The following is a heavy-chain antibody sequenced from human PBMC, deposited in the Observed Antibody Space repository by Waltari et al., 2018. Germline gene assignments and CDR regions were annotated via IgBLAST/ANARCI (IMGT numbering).Heavy chain of an antibody. CDR2: INHSGST. V-gene: IGHV4-34*01. J-gene: IGHJ4*02. CDR3: ARGHKGVAGTFHYFDY. CDR1: GGSFSGYY. D-gene: IGHD6-19*01. Sequence: QVQLQQWGAGLLKPSETLSLTCAVYGGSFSGYYWSWIRQPPGKGLEWIGEINHSGSTNYNPSLKSRVTISVDTSKTQFSLKLGSVTAADTAVYYCARGHKGVAGTFHYFDYWGQGTLVTVSS.